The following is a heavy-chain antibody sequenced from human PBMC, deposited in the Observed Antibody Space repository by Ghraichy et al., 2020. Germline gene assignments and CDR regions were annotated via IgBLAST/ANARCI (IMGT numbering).Heavy chain of an antibody. Sequence: GESLNISCSASGFMFRNYDMTWVRQAPGKGLEWVSQISGSGGSTDYADYVKGRFTISRDNSKNTLYLHMNSLTPDDTAVYFCAKDRDQHGAGSRAFDMCGQGTMVTVSS. V-gene: IGHV3-23*01. J-gene: IGHJ3*02. CDR3: AKDRDQHGAGSRAFDM. D-gene: IGHD3-10*01. CDR1: GFMFRNYD. CDR2: ISGSGGST.